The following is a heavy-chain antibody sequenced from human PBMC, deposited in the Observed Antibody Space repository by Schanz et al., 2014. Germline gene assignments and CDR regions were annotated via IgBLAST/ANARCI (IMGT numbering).Heavy chain of an antibody. Sequence: EVQLLESGGGLVQPGGSLRLSCVASGFTFFGSFAMSWVRQAPGKGLEWVSGMSGSGDSTHYADSVKGRFIISRDNSKNTLYLQMNSLSAEDTAVYYCAKRNHDMQSLPLDYWGQGTLVIVSS. CDR3: AKRNHDMQSLPLDY. CDR1: GFTFFGSFA. V-gene: IGHV3-23*01. J-gene: IGHJ4*02. CDR2: MSGSGDST. D-gene: IGHD3-9*01.